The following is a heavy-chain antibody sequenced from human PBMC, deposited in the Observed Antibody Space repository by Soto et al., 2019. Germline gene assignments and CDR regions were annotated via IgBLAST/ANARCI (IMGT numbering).Heavy chain of an antibody. J-gene: IGHJ6*02. CDR2: IYYSGST. D-gene: IGHD5-12*01. CDR3: ASGGLRLDYYYGMDV. CDR1: GVSISSGDYY. Sequence: PSETLSLTCTVSGVSISSGDYYWGWIRQTPGKGLEWIGSIYYSGSTYYNPSLKSRVTISVDTSKNQFSLKLSSVTAADTAVYYCASGGLRLDYYYGMDVWGQGTTVTV. V-gene: IGHV4-39*01.